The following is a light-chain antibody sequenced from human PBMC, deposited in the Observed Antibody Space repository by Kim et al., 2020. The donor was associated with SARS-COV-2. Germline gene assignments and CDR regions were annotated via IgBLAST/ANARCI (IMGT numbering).Light chain of an antibody. CDR1: SIGSKS. Sequence: APGKTARITCEGNSIGSKSVRWYQHKPGQAPVLVIYYDSDRSSGIPERFSGSNSGNTATLTISRVEAGDEADYYCQVWDSSSDHPVFGGGTQLTVL. J-gene: IGLJ3*02. V-gene: IGLV3-21*04. CDR2: YDS. CDR3: QVWDSSSDHPV.